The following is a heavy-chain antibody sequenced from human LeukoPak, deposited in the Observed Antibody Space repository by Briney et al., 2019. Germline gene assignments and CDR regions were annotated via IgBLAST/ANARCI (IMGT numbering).Heavy chain of an antibody. J-gene: IGHJ4*02. V-gene: IGHV4-59*12. CDR2: IYYSGST. Sequence: SETLSLTCTVSGGSISSYYWSWIRQPPGKGLEWIGYIYYSGSTNYNPSLKSRVTISVDTSKNQFSLKLSSVTAADTAVYYCAKDQYYYGSGSYYPLDYWGQGTLVTVSS. CDR3: AKDQYYYGSGSYYPLDY. D-gene: IGHD3-10*01. CDR1: GGSISSYY.